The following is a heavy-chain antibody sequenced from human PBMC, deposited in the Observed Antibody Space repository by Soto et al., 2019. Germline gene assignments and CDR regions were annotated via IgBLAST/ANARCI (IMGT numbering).Heavy chain of an antibody. CDR2: ISNSGVSS. J-gene: IGHJ3*02. CDR1: GLRFSSYA. Sequence: PGGSLRLSCAASGLRFSSYAMSWVRQAPGKGLEWVSTISNSGVSSYYADSVKGRFTISRDKSNSTLFLQMTSLSAEDTARYYCAKDRRSGADVWASYRPDAFDIWGQGTMVTVSS. CDR3: AKDRRSGADVWASYRPDAFDI. D-gene: IGHD3-16*02. V-gene: IGHV3-23*01.